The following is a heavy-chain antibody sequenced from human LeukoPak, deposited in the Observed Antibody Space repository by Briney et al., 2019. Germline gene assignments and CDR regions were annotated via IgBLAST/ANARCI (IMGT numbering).Heavy chain of an antibody. D-gene: IGHD1-14*01. J-gene: IGHJ6*03. Sequence: PGGSLRLSCAASGFTYSSYAMSWVRQAPGKGLEWVSAISGSGGSTYYADSVKGRFTISRDNSKNTLYLQMNSLRAEDTAVYYCAKGNNNYCYYYYMDVWGKGTTITVSS. CDR1: GFTYSSYA. CDR2: ISGSGGST. V-gene: IGHV3-23*01. CDR3: AKGNNNYCYYYYMDV.